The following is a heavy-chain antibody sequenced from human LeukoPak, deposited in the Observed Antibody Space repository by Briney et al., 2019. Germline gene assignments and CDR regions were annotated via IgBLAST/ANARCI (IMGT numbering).Heavy chain of an antibody. Sequence: GGSLRLSCSASGFTFSSYAMHWVRQAPGRGLEYVSAISSNGGNTYYADSVKGRFTISRDNSKNTLYLQMSSLGAEDTAVYYCVKDGYNYGLYYFDYWGQGTLVTVSS. CDR3: VKDGYNYGLYYFDY. CDR1: GFTFSSYA. V-gene: IGHV3-64D*09. J-gene: IGHJ4*02. D-gene: IGHD5-18*01. CDR2: ISSNGGNT.